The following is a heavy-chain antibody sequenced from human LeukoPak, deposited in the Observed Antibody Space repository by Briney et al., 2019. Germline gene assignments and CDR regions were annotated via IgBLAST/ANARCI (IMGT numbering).Heavy chain of an antibody. CDR3: ARSTIYKYYFDY. CDR2: ISWNSGSI. J-gene: IGHJ4*02. CDR1: GFTFDDYA. V-gene: IGHV3-9*01. Sequence: PGRSLRLSCAASGFTFDDYAMHWVRQAPGKGLEWVSGISWNSGSIGYADSVKGRFTISRDNAKNSLYLQMISLRAEDTALYYCARSTIYKYYFDYWGQGTLVTVSS. D-gene: IGHD5-12*01.